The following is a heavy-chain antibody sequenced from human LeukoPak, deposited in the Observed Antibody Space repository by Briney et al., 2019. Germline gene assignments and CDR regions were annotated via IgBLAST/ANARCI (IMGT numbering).Heavy chain of an antibody. CDR3: ATRGPGYCSSTSCYGWFDP. J-gene: IGHJ5*02. Sequence: SVKVSCKASGGTFSSYAISWVRQAPGQGLEWMGGIIPIFGTANYAQKFQGRVTITADESTSTAYMELSSLRSEDTAVYYCATRGPGYCSSTSCYGWFDPWGQGTLVTVSS. CDR1: GGTFSSYA. CDR2: IIPIFGTA. V-gene: IGHV1-69*13. D-gene: IGHD2-2*01.